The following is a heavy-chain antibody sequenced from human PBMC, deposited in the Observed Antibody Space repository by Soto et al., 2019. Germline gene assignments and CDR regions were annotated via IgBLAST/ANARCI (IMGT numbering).Heavy chain of an antibody. V-gene: IGHV2-5*02. CDR3: ADRRHVLGFLEWLPHQGGTGFDP. D-gene: IGHD3-3*01. J-gene: IGHJ5*02. CDR1: GFSLSTSGVG. Sequence: QITLKESGPTLVKPTQTLTLTCTFSGFSLSTSGVGVGWIRQPPGKALEWLALIYWDDDKRYSPSLKSRLTITKDTSKNQVVLTMTNMDLVDTATYYCADRRHVLGFLEWLPHQGGTGFDPWGQGTLVTVSS. CDR2: IYWDDDK.